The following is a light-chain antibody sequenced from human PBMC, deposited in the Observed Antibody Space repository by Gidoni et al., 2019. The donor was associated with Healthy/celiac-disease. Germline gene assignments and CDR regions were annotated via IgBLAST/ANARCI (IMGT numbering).Light chain of an antibody. CDR3: QQYDNLPYT. Sequence: DIQMTQSPSSLSASVGDRVTITCQASQDISNYLNWYQQKPGKAPKLLIYDAYNLEKGVPSRFSGSGSGTDFTFTISSLQPEDIATYYCQQYDNLPYTFGQGTKLEIK. V-gene: IGKV1-33*01. CDR2: DAY. CDR1: QDISNY. J-gene: IGKJ2*01.